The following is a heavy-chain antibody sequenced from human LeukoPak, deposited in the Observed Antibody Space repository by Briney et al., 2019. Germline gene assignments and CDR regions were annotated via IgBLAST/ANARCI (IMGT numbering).Heavy chain of an antibody. V-gene: IGHV3-23*01. J-gene: IGHJ4*02. Sequence: PGGSLRLSCAASGFTFSSYAMSWVRQAPGKGLEWVSAISGSGGSTYYADSVKGRFTISRDNAKNSLYLQMNSLRAEDTALYYCAKASQDYYDSSGYYGYWGQGTLVTVSS. CDR2: ISGSGGST. D-gene: IGHD3-22*01. CDR1: GFTFSSYA. CDR3: AKASQDYYDSSGYYGY.